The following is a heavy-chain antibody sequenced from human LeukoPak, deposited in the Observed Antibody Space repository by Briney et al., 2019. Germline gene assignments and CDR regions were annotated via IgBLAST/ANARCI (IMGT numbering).Heavy chain of an antibody. CDR1: SFTFSSYG. V-gene: IGHV3-48*04. CDR2: ISSSSSTI. Sequence: GGSLRLSCTDSSFTFSSYGMSWVRQAPGKGLEWVSYISSSSSTIYYADSVKGRFTISRDNAKNSLYLQMNSLRAEDTAVYYCARDGQLLPFDYWGQGTLVTVSS. CDR3: ARDGQLLPFDY. J-gene: IGHJ4*02. D-gene: IGHD2-2*01.